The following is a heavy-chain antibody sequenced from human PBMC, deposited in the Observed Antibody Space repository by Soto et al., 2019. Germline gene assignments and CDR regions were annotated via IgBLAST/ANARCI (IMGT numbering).Heavy chain of an antibody. CDR3: ARISALGQAAFDL. J-gene: IGHJ3*01. CDR2: MHYDGTQT. CDR1: GFTFNNYW. Sequence: GGSLRLSCEASGFTFNNYWMSWVRQAPGKGLEFVSAMHYDGTQTFYANSVKGRFTISRDTSKNTLYLQMGSLSAEDMAVYYCARISALGQAAFDLWGQGTMVTVSS. V-gene: IGHV3-64*01.